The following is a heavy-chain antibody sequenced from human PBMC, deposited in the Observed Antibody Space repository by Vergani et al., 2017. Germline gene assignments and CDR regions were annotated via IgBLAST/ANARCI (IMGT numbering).Heavy chain of an antibody. CDR3: ARVGSPGIFDY. D-gene: IGHD1-14*01. V-gene: IGHV4-59*01. CDR1: GGSISSYY. CDR2: IYYSGST. J-gene: IGHJ4*02. Sequence: QVQLQESGPGLVKPSETLSLTCTDSGGSISSYYWSWIRQPPGKGLEWIGYIYYSGSTNYNPSLKSRVTISVDTSKNQFSLKLSSVPAADTAVYYCARVGSPGIFDYWGQGTLVTVSS.